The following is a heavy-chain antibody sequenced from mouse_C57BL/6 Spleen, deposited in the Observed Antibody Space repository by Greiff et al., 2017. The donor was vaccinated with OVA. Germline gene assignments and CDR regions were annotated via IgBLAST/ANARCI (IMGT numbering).Heavy chain of an antibody. J-gene: IGHJ1*03. CDR2: INPNNGGT. CDR1: GYTFTDYN. CDR3: ARSPEGYFDV. V-gene: IGHV1-22*01. Sequence: VQLKESGPELVKPGASVKMSCKASGYTFTDYNMHWVKQSHGKSLEWIGYINPNNGGTSYNQKFKGKATLTVNKSSSTAYMELRSLTSEDSAVYYCARSPEGYFDVWGTGTTVTVSS.